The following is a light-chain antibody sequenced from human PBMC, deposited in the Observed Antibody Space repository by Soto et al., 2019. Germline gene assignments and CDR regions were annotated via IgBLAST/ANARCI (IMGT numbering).Light chain of an antibody. V-gene: IGKV2-28*01. Sequence: ESVMTQSPHSLSVTPGEPASISCRSSQSLLHSNGYNYLDWYLQKPGQSPQLLIYLGSFRAAGXPXXFSGSGSGTDFTLKISRVEAADVGVYYCMQALQTPSFGGGTKVEIK. J-gene: IGKJ4*01. CDR2: LGS. CDR1: QSLLHSNGYNY. CDR3: MQALQTPS.